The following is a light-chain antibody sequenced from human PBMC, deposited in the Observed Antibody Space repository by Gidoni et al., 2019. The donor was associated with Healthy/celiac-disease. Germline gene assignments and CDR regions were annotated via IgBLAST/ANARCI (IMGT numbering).Light chain of an antibody. V-gene: IGKV3-11*01. Sequence: EIVLTQSPATVSLSPGERATLSCRASQSINSYLAWYQQKPGQAPRLLMYDTSNRATGIPVRFSGSGSGTDFTLTISSLEPEDFAVYYCQQRSNWPLTFGGGTKVEIK. CDR2: DTS. CDR3: QQRSNWPLT. J-gene: IGKJ4*01. CDR1: QSINSY.